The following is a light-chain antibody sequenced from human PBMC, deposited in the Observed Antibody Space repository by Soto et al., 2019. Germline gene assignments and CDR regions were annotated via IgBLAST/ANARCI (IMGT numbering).Light chain of an antibody. CDR2: DAS. J-gene: IGKJ1*01. V-gene: IGKV3-11*01. CDR3: QQQLNWTPG. CDR1: QSVSSN. Sequence: EIVMTQYPATLSLSPGERATLSWRASQSVSSNLAWYQQKPGQAPRLLIYDASNRATGVPARFSGSRSGTDCTITISDLQKADGGLYDGQQQLNWTPGFGQGTKVDNK.